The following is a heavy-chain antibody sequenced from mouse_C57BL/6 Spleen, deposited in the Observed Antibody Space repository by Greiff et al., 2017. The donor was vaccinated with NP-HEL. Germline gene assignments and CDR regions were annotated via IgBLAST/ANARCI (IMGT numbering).Heavy chain of an antibody. Sequence: QVQLQQSGAELMKPGASVKLSCKATGYTFTGYWIEWVKQRPGHGLEWIGEILPGSGSTNYNKKFKGKATFTADTSSNTAYMQLSSLTTEDSAIYCCARMGSSGLYAMDYWGQGTSVTVSS. J-gene: IGHJ4*01. V-gene: IGHV1-9*01. CDR2: ILPGSGST. D-gene: IGHD3-2*02. CDR3: ARMGSSGLYAMDY. CDR1: GYTFTGYW.